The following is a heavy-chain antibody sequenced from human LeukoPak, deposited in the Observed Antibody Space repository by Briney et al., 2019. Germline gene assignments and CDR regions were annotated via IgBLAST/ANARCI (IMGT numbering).Heavy chain of an antibody. CDR3: ARDPSIAAAGTRFDP. J-gene: IGHJ5*02. CDR2: INPSGGST. CDR1: GYTFTSYY. V-gene: IGHV1-46*01. D-gene: IGHD6-13*01. Sequence: GASVKVSCKASGYTFTSYYMHWVRQAPGQGLEWMGIINPSGGSTSYAQKFQGRVTMTRDTSTSTVYMELSSLRSEDTAVYYCARDPSIAAAGTRFDPWGQGTLVTVSS.